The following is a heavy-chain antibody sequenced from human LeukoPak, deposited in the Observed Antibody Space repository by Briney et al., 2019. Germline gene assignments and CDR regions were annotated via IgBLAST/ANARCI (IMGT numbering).Heavy chain of an antibody. V-gene: IGHV3-23*01. Sequence: GGSLRLSCAASGFTFSSYAMSWVRQAPGKGLEWVSNMSGSGGSTYYADSVKGRFTISRGNSKNTLYLQMDSLGAEDTAVYYCAKGLGKATITPLGYWGQGTLVTVSS. D-gene: IGHD5-24*01. CDR1: GFTFSSYA. CDR3: AKGLGKATITPLGY. CDR2: MSGSGGST. J-gene: IGHJ4*02.